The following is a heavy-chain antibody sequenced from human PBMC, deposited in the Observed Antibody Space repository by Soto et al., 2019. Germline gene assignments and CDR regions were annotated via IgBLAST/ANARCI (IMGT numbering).Heavy chain of an antibody. D-gene: IGHD3-10*01. V-gene: IGHV4-59*01. CDR3: ARYPSVRYNYYGLDV. Sequence: LSLTCIVSGASITNYFWSWIRQAPGKGLEWIGHISYTGSADYNPSLKSRSIISLDTSKNQFSLNLDSVTTADTAVYYCARYPSVRYNYYGLDVWSQGTTVTVSS. CDR2: ISYTGSA. J-gene: IGHJ6*02. CDR1: GASITNYF.